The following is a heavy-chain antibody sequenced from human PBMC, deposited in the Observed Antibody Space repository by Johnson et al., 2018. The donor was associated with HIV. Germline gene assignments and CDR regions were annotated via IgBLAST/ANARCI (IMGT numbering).Heavy chain of an antibody. CDR3: AKDISDILTGGRDAFDI. V-gene: IGHV3-30*18. CDR2: ISYDGTKT. J-gene: IGHJ3*02. Sequence: QVQLVESGGGVVQPGRSLRLSCAVSGIIFSHYGMHWVRQAPGKGLEWVALISYDGTKTYYVDSVKARFTISRDDARNTLYLQMNSLRAEDTALYYCAKDISDILTGGRDAFDIWGQGTMVTVSS. D-gene: IGHD3-9*01. CDR1: GIIFSHYG.